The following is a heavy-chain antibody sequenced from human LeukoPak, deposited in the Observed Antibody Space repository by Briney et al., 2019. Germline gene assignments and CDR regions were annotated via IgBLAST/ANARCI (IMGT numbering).Heavy chain of an antibody. CDR1: GGSISSSNW. J-gene: IGHJ4*02. CDR2: IYHSGST. V-gene: IGHV4-4*02. D-gene: IGHD3-10*01. CDR3: ARVSYYGSGSYEDY. Sequence: PSETLSLTCAVSGGSISSSNWWSWVRQPPGKGLEWIGEIYHSGSTNYNPSLKSRVTISVDKSKNQFSLKLSSVTAADTAVYYCARVSYYGSGSYEDYWGQGTLVTVSS.